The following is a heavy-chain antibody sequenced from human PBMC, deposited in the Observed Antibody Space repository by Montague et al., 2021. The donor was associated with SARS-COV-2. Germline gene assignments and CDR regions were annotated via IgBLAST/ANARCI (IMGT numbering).Heavy chain of an antibody. CDR1: GFTFDDYG. D-gene: IGHD3-10*01. CDR3: SRGGGMIRGVVDF. V-gene: IGHV3-20*01. Sequence: SLSLSCAASGFTFDDYGMSWVRQAPGKGLEWVSGISRSGDRTAYGDSVKGRFTISRDNAKDSLYLQMNSLRVEDTAFYHCSRGGGMIRGVVDFWGQGILVSVSS. J-gene: IGHJ4*02. CDR2: ISRSGDRT.